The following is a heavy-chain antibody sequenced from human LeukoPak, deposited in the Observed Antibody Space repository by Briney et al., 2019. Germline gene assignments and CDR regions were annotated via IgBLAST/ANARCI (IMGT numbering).Heavy chain of an antibody. CDR2: IRYDGGNK. CDR3: ARPYYDSSGYENWFDP. V-gene: IGHV3-30*02. D-gene: IGHD3-22*01. Sequence: GGSLGLSCAASGFTFSSYGMHWVRQAPGKGLEWVAFIRYDGGNKYYADSVKGRFTISRDNSKNTLYLHVNSLRPEDTAVYYCARPYYDSSGYENWFDPWGQGTLVTVSS. J-gene: IGHJ5*02. CDR1: GFTFSSYG.